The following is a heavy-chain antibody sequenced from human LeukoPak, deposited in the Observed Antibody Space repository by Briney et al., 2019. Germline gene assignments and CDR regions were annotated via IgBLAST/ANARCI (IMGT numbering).Heavy chain of an antibody. Sequence: GASVKVSCKASGYTFTRYGLSWVRQAPGQRLEWMGWISGYSGKTNYAQKLQGRVTMTTDTSTSTAYMELRSLRSDDTAVYYCARGYSGYAPHDYWGQGTLVTVSS. CDR1: GYTFTRYG. V-gene: IGHV1-18*01. CDR3: ARGYSGYAPHDY. D-gene: IGHD5-12*01. CDR2: ISGYSGKT. J-gene: IGHJ4*02.